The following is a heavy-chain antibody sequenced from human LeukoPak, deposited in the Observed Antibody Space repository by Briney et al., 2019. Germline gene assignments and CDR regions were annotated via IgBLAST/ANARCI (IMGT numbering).Heavy chain of an antibody. CDR2: IRYDGSNK. Sequence: GGSLRLSCAASGFTFSIYGMHWVRQAPGKGLEWVAFIRYDGSNKYYADSVKGRFTISRDNSKNTLYLQMNSLRAEDTAVYYCAKESAAARFAFDIWGQGTMVTVSS. CDR3: AKESAAARFAFDI. V-gene: IGHV3-30*02. D-gene: IGHD6-13*01. CDR1: GFTFSIYG. J-gene: IGHJ3*02.